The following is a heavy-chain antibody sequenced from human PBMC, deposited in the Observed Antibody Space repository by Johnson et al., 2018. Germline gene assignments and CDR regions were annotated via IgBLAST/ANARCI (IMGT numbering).Heavy chain of an antibody. V-gene: IGHV3-23*04. Sequence: VQLVESGGGLVQPGGSLRLSCAASEFTFSIYNMNWVRQAPGKGLEWVSAISGSGGSTYYADSVKGRFTISRDNSKNTLYLQMNSRRAEDTAVYYCAKERGLAVAGFDYWGQGTLVTVSS. J-gene: IGHJ4*02. CDR2: ISGSGGST. CDR1: EFTFSIYN. CDR3: AKERGLAVAGFDY. D-gene: IGHD6-19*01.